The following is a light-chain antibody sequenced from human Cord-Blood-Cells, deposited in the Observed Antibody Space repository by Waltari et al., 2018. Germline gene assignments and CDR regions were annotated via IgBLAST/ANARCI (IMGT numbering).Light chain of an antibody. CDR2: GAA. V-gene: IGKV4-1*01. CDR1: QSVLYSSNNKNY. Sequence: DIVMTQSPDSLAVSLGERATINCKSSQSVLYSSNNKNYLAWYQQKPGQPPKLLISGAATREAGVPDRFRGSGSGTDFTLTISSLQAEDVAVYYCQQYYSTPYTFGQGTKLEIK. J-gene: IGKJ2*01. CDR3: QQYYSTPYT.